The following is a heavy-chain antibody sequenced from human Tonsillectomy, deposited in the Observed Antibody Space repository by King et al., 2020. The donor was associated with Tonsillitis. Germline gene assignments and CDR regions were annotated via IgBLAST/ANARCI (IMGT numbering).Heavy chain of an antibody. D-gene: IGHD3-10*01. CDR3: ARSYGSGSYSFDS. Sequence: VQLVESGGGLVQPGGSLRLSSAASGFTVSSNYMSWVRQAPGKGLEWVSLIYSGGSTCYADSVKGRFTISRDNSKNTLYLQMNSLRAEDTAVYYCARSYGSGSYSFDSWGQGTLVTVSS. CDR2: IYSGGST. J-gene: IGHJ4*02. V-gene: IGHV3-66*01. CDR1: GFTVSSNY.